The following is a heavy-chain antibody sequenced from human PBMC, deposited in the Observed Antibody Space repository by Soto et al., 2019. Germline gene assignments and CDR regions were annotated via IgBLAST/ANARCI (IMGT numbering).Heavy chain of an antibody. J-gene: IGHJ5*02. CDR3: ARDPPDYDVSYWFDP. D-gene: IGHD4-17*01. CDR2: ISAYNGNT. CDR1: GYTFTSYG. Sequence: ASVKVSCKASGYTFTSYGISWVRQAPGQGLEWMGWISAYNGNTNYAQKLQGRFTMTTDTATSTAYMELRSLRSDDTAVYYCARDPPDYDVSYWFDPWGQGTLVTVSS. V-gene: IGHV1-18*01.